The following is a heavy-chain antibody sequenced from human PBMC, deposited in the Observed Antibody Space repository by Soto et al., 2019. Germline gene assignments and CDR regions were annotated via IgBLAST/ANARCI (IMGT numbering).Heavy chain of an antibody. Sequence: QVRLVAAGGGVVQPGRSLRLSCTASGFSFSSYAMYWFRQPPGKGLEWVAVISKDGMNKNYADSVKGRVTVSRYNANYSLELQLNSLRGEDTAMYYCARDMYSSNYFVKWFEPWGQGTLVTVSS. CDR1: GFSFSSYA. V-gene: IGHV3-30*04. CDR2: ISKDGMNK. J-gene: IGHJ5*02. D-gene: IGHD4-4*01. CDR3: ARDMYSSNYFVKWFEP.